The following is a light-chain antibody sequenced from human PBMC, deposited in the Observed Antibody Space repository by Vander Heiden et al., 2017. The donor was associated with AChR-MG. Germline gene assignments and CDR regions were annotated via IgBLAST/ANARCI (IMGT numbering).Light chain of an antibody. Sequence: QSALTQPASVSGSPVPSITTSCTGTGSDVGGHNFVSWYQQYPGKAPKLLIYGVSQRPSRVSNRFSGSKSANTASLTISGLQTEDEAEYFCSSYTTSYIWVFGGGTKVTVL. CDR3: SSYTTSYIWV. V-gene: IGLV2-14*03. CDR2: GVS. CDR1: GSDVGGHNF. J-gene: IGLJ3*02.